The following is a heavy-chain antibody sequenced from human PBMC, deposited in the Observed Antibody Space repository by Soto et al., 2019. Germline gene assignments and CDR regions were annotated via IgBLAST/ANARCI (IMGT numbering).Heavy chain of an antibody. CDR3: ARSGGYIVAEFDY. J-gene: IGHJ4*02. D-gene: IGHD5-12*01. CDR2: IYYSGST. Sequence: PSETLSLTCTVSGGSISSYYWSWIRQPPGKGLEWIGYIYYSGSTNYNPSLKSRVTISVDTSKNQFSLKLSSVTAADTAVYYCARSGGYIVAEFDYWGQGTLVTVSS. V-gene: IGHV4-59*08. CDR1: GGSISSYY.